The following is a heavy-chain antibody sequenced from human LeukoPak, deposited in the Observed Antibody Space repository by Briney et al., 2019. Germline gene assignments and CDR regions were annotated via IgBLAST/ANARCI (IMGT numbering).Heavy chain of an antibody. D-gene: IGHD1-26*01. Sequence: SETLSLTCAVYGGSFSGYYWSWIRQPPGKGLEWIGEINHSGSTNYNPSLKSRVTISVDTSKNQFSLKLSSVTAADTAVYYCARDELNDAFDIWGQGTMVTVSA. CDR1: GGSFSGYY. CDR3: ARDELNDAFDI. V-gene: IGHV4-34*01. CDR2: INHSGST. J-gene: IGHJ3*02.